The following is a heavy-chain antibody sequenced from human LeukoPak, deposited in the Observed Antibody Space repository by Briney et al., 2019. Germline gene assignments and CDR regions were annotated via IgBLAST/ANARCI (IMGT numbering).Heavy chain of an antibody. J-gene: IGHJ4*02. V-gene: IGHV1-69*01. CDR3: ASSKSGSYLNYFDY. CDR1: GGTFSSYA. Sequence: SVKVSCKASGGTFSSYAISWVRQAPGQGLEWMGGIIPIFGTADYAQKFQGRVTITADESTSTAYMELSSLRSEDTAVYYCASSKSGSYLNYFDYWGQGTLVTVSS. CDR2: IIPIFGTA. D-gene: IGHD1-26*01.